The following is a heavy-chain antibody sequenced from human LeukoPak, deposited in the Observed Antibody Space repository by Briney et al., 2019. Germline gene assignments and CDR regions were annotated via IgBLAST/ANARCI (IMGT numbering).Heavy chain of an antibody. V-gene: IGHV4-61*02. CDR2: IYTSGST. CDR1: GGSISSGSYY. Sequence: PSETLSLTCTVSGGSISSGSYYWSWIRQPAGKGLEWIGRIYTSGSTNHNPSLKSRVTISVDTSKNQFSLKLSSVTAADTAVYYCARGVGNLDAFDIWGQGTMVTVSS. J-gene: IGHJ3*02. CDR3: ARGVGNLDAFDI. D-gene: IGHD1-14*01.